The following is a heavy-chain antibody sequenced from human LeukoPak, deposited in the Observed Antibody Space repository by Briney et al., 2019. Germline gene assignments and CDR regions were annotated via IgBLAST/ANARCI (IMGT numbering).Heavy chain of an antibody. CDR3: ARDRGWELLLDDY. V-gene: IGHV1-8*02. CDR1: GYTFTSYD. CDR2: MNPNSGNT. J-gene: IGHJ4*02. D-gene: IGHD1-26*01. Sequence: ASVKVSCKASGYTFTSYDINWVRQATGQGLEWMGWMNPNSGNTGYAQKFQGRVTMTRDTSISTAYMELSRLRSDDTAVYYCARDRGWELLLDDYWGQGTLVTVSS.